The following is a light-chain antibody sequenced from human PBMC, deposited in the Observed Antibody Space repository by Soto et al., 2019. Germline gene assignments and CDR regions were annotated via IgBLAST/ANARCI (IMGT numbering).Light chain of an antibody. CDR3: QQRSNWPVT. V-gene: IGKV3-11*01. CDR1: QSVSSY. CDR2: DAS. J-gene: IGKJ1*01. Sequence: EIVLTQSPATLSLSPGERATLSCRASQSVSSYLAWYQQKPGQAPRLLIYDASNRATGTPARFSGSGSGTDFTLTISSLEPEDVAVSYCQQRSNWPVTFGQGTKVEIK.